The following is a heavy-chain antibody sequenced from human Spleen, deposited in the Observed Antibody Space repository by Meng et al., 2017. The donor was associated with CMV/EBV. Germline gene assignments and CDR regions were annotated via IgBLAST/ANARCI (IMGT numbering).Heavy chain of an antibody. CDR2: IFLGDSDT. CDR1: GYSFTSHW. D-gene: IGHD1-26*01. CDR3: ARHYRYSVGSGYFDL. J-gene: IGHJ2*01. V-gene: IGHV5-51*01. Sequence: GESLKISCKGSGYSFTSHWIGWVRQTPGKGLEWMGIIFLGDSDTRYSPSFQGQVTISADKSISTAYLQWSSLKASDTAMYYCARHYRYSVGSGYFDLWGRGTLVTVSS.